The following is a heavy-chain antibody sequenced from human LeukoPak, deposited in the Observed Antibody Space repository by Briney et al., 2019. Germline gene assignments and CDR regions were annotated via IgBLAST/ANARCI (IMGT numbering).Heavy chain of an antibody. V-gene: IGHV3-23*01. J-gene: IGHJ4*02. CDR1: GFTFSNYA. CDR2: ISGSGSTT. Sequence: PGGSLRLSCAASGFTFSNYAMSWVRQAPGRGLEWVSTISGSGSTTYYADSVKGRFTISRHNSKNTLYLQMNSLRAEDTALYYCAKDQDYYASASGFDYWGQGTLVTASS. CDR3: AKDQDYYASASGFDY. D-gene: IGHD3-10*01.